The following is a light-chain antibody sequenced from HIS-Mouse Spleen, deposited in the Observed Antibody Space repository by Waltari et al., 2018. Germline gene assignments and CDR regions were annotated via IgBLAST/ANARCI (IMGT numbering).Light chain of an antibody. Sequence: QSALTQPRSVSGSPGQSVTISCTGTSSEVGGYNYVSWYHQHPGKAPKLMIYDVSKRPSGVPDRFSGSKSGNTASLTISGLQAEDEADYYCCSYAGSYTGVFGTGTKVTVL. CDR1: SSEVGGYNY. J-gene: IGLJ1*01. V-gene: IGLV2-11*01. CDR3: CSYAGSYTGV. CDR2: DVS.